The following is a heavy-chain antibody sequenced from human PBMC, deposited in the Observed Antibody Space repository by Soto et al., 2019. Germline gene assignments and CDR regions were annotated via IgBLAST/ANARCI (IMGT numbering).Heavy chain of an antibody. D-gene: IGHD2-15*01. J-gene: IGHJ4*02. CDR1: GFTFSGYG. CDR2: IAHGGSDE. Sequence: QVQLVESGGGVVQPGRSLRLSCAASGFTFSGYGMQWVRQAPGKGLEWVAVIAHGGSDEYYADSVKGRFTISRDNSKNTLYLQMNSLSAEDRAMYYCTRSLGGSSYFVSDHWGQGTLVTVSS. V-gene: IGHV3-30*03. CDR3: TRSLGGSSYFVSDH.